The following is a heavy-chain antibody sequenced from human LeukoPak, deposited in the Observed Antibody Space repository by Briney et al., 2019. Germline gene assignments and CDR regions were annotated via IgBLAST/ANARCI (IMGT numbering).Heavy chain of an antibody. V-gene: IGHV3-43*01. CDR3: AKAARLRFLEWLFDY. Sequence: GGSLRLSCAASGFTFDDYTMHWVRQAPGKGLEWVSLISWDGHNTYYADSVKGRFTISRDNSKNTLYLQMNSLRAEDTAVYYCAKAARLRFLEWLFDYWGQGTLVTVSS. CDR2: ISWDGHNT. D-gene: IGHD3-3*01. CDR1: GFTFDDYT. J-gene: IGHJ4*02.